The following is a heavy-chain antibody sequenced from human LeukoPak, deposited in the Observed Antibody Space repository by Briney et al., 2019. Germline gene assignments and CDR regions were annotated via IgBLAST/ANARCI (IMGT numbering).Heavy chain of an antibody. J-gene: IGHJ6*02. Sequence: SVKVSCKASGGTFSSYAISWVRQAPGQGLEWMGGIIPIFGTANYAQKFQGRVTITADESTSTAYMELSSLRSEDTAVYYCARRYCSSTSCHGPYYGMDVWGQGTTVTVSS. D-gene: IGHD2-2*01. V-gene: IGHV1-69*13. CDR2: IIPIFGTA. CDR3: ARRYCSSTSCHGPYYGMDV. CDR1: GGTFSSYA.